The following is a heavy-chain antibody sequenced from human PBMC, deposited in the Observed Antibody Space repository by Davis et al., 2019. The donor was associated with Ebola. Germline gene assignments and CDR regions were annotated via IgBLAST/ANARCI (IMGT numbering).Heavy chain of an antibody. Sequence: KVSCKGSGYSFTTYWIGWVRQMPGKGLEWMGIIYPGDSDTTYSPSFQGQVTISADKSISTAYLQWSSLKASDTAMYYCARMGWDSSSSVDYWGQGTLVTVSS. D-gene: IGHD6-6*01. CDR2: IYPGDSDT. CDR1: GYSFTTYW. J-gene: IGHJ4*02. CDR3: ARMGWDSSSSVDY. V-gene: IGHV5-51*01.